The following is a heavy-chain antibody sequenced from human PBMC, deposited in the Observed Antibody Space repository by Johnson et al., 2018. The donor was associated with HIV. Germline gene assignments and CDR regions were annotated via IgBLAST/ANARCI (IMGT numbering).Heavy chain of an antibody. J-gene: IGHJ3*02. CDR1: GFTFSDYY. Sequence: VQLVESGGGLVKPGGSLRLSCAASGFTFSDYYMSWIRQAPGKGLEWVANIKQDGSEKYYVDSVKGRFTISRDNAKNSLYMQMNSLRAEDTAVYYCAKGAYSSSSYYAAFDIWGQGTMVTVSS. D-gene: IGHD6-6*01. V-gene: IGHV3-7*03. CDR2: IKQDGSEK. CDR3: AKGAYSSSSYYAAFDI.